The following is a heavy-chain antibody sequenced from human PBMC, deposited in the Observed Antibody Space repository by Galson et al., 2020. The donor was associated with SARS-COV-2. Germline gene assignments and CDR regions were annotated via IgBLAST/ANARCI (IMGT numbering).Heavy chain of an antibody. V-gene: IGHV5-10-1*01. CDR3: ASHGSGGGSGWLFDY. J-gene: IGHJ4*02. CDR1: GYSFTSYW. Sequence: HGESLKISCKGSGYSFTSYWISWVRQMPGNGLEWMGRIDPRDSYTNYSPSFQGHVTISADKSISTAYLQWSSLKASDTAMYYCASHGSGGGSGWLFDYWGQGTLVTVSS. D-gene: IGHD6-19*01. CDR2: IDPRDSYT.